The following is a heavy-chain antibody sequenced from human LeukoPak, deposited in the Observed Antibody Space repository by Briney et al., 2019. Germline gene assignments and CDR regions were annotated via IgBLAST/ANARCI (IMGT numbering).Heavy chain of an antibody. Sequence: GGSLRLSCAASGFTFSDYYMNWVRQAPGKGLEWVSYISSSSSTIYYADSVKGRFTISRDNAKNSLYLQMNSLRAEDTAVYYCARAHHRRVYDYVWGSYPYWGQGTLVTVSS. V-gene: IGHV3-48*01. D-gene: IGHD3-16*02. CDR1: GFTFSDYY. J-gene: IGHJ4*02. CDR2: ISSSSSTI. CDR3: ARAHHRRVYDYVWGSYPY.